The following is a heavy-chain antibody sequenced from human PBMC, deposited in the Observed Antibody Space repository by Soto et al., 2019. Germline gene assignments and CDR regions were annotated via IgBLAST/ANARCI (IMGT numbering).Heavy chain of an antibody. V-gene: IGHV1-69*04. CDR2: IIPILGIA. Sequence: SVKVSCKASGGTFSSYAISWVRQAPGQGLEWMGRIIPILGIANYAQKFQGRVTITADKSTSTAYMELSSLRSEDTAVYYCARGEGYCSGGSCYGYWGQGTLVTVSS. CDR1: GGTFSSYA. J-gene: IGHJ4*02. D-gene: IGHD2-15*01. CDR3: ARGEGYCSGGSCYGY.